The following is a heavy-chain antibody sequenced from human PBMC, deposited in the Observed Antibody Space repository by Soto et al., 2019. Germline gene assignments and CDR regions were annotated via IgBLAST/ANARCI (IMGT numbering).Heavy chain of an antibody. D-gene: IGHD6-25*01. CDR1: GYTVTNYY. V-gene: IGHV1-46*01. CDR3: AIGAAVGGRRFDY. Sequence: QVQLVQSGAEVREPGASVKVSCKASGYTVTNYYMQWARQAPGQGLEWMGIINLSGGGTNYAQRFQCRVIMTRDTSTSTVYMDLSSLTSDDTAVYYCAIGAAVGGRRFDYWGQGTLVTVSS. CDR2: INLSGGGT. J-gene: IGHJ4*02.